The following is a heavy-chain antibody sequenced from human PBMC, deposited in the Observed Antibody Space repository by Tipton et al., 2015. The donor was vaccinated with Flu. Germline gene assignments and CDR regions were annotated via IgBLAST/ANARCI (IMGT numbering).Heavy chain of an antibody. V-gene: IGHV4-4*07. CDR2: IYTSGST. CDR1: GGSISSYY. J-gene: IGHJ3*02. Sequence: TLSLTCTVSGGSISSYYWSWIRQPAGKGLEWIGRIYTSGSTNYNPSLKSRVTISVDTSKNQFSLKLSSVTAADTAVYYCARDRVGYSYGHDAFDIWGQGTMVTVSS. D-gene: IGHD5-18*01. CDR3: ARDRVGYSYGHDAFDI.